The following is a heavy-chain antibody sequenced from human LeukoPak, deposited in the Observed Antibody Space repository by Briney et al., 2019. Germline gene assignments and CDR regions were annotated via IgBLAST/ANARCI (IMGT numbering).Heavy chain of an antibody. D-gene: IGHD3-16*02. V-gene: IGHV3-30*14. CDR1: GFTFSSYA. J-gene: IGHJ4*02. CDR3: ARVSYDYVWGSYRYNNYFDY. Sequence: PGGFLRLSCAASGFTFSSYAMHWVRQAPGKGLEWVAVISYDGSNKYYADSVKGRFTISRDNSKNTLYLQMNSLRAEDTAVYYCARVSYDYVWGSYRYNNYFDYWGQGTLVTVSS. CDR2: ISYDGSNK.